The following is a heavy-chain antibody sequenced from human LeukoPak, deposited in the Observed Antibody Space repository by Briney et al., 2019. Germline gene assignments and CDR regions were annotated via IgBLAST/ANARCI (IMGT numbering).Heavy chain of an antibody. CDR2: MNPNSGDT. D-gene: IGHD6-19*01. V-gene: IGHV1-8*01. J-gene: IGHJ4*02. CDR3: ARVLRQQWLILLDY. CDR1: GYTFTSYD. Sequence: ASVKVSCKASGYTFTSYDINWVRQATGQGLEWMGWMNPNSGDTGYAQKFQGRVTMTRNTSISTAYMELSRLRSDDTAVYYCARVLRQQWLILLDYWGQGTLVTVSS.